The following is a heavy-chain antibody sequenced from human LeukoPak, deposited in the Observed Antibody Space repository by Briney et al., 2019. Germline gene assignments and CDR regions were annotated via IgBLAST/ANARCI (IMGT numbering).Heavy chain of an antibody. V-gene: IGHV3-64*01. CDR3: ARVPILTGSYYFDY. CDR1: RFTFSSYA. J-gene: IGHJ4*02. D-gene: IGHD3-9*01. CDR2: INANGDNT. Sequence: PGGSLRLSCAASRFTFSSYAFHWVRQAPGKGPEYVSAINANGDNTYYANSVKGRFTISRDNSKNTLYLQMGSLRTEDMAVYYCARVPILTGSYYFDYWGQGILVTVSS.